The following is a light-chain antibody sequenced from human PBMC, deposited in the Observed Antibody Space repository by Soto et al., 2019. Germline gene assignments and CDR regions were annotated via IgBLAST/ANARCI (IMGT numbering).Light chain of an antibody. J-gene: IGKJ5*01. CDR2: GAS. V-gene: IGKV3-20*01. Sequence: EIVLPQSPGTLSLSPGERATLSCRASQSVSSNFLAWYQQKPGQAPRLLIYGASSRATGIPDRFSGSGSGTGFTLTISRLEPEEFAVYYCHQYGSSPITFGQGTRLEIK. CDR1: QSVSSNF. CDR3: HQYGSSPIT.